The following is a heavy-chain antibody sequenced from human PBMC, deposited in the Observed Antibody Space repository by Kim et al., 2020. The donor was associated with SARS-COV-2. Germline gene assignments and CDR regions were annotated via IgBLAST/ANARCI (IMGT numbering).Heavy chain of an antibody. CDR2: IYYSGST. D-gene: IGHD2-15*01. J-gene: IGHJ3*02. CDR3: ARWALGYCSGGSCFPPGAFEI. Sequence: SETLSLTCTVSGGSISSYYWSCIRQPPGKGLEWIGYIYYSGSTNYNPSLKSRVTISVDTSKNQFSLKLSSVTAADTAVYYCARWALGYCSGGSCFPPGAFEIWGQGTMVTVSS. V-gene: IGHV4-59*08. CDR1: GGSISSYY.